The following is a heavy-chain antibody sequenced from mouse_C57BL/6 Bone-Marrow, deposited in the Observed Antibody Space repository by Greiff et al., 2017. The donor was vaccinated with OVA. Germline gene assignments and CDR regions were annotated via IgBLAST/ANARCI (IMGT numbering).Heavy chain of an antibody. CDR2: ISDGGSYT. V-gene: IGHV5-4*01. CDR1: GFTFSSYA. Sequence: EVQRVESGGGLVKPGGSLKLSCAASGFTFSSYAMSWVRQTPEKRLEWVATISDGGSYTYYPDNVKGRFTISRDNAKNNLYLQMSHLKSEDTAMYYCARDFYYSNYGFAYWGQGTLVTVSA. CDR3: ARDFYYSNYGFAY. D-gene: IGHD2-5*01. J-gene: IGHJ3*01.